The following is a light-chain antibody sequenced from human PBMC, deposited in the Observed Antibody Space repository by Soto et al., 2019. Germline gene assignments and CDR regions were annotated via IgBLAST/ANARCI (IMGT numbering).Light chain of an antibody. CDR1: SSDVGGYDY. V-gene: IGLV2-11*01. J-gene: IGLJ2*01. Sequence: QSALTQPRSLSGSPGQSVTISCTGTSSDVGGYDYVSWYQQHPGKVPKLMIFDVSKRPSGVPDRFSGSKSGNTASLTISGLQAEDEADYHCCSYAGSYILIFGGGTKVNVL. CDR2: DVS. CDR3: CSYAGSYILI.